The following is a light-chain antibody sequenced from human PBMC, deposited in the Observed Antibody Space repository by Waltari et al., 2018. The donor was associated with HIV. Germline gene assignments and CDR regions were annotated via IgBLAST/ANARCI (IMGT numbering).Light chain of an antibody. V-gene: IGLV1-47*01. J-gene: IGLJ1*01. Sequence: QSGLTQPPSASGTPGQRLSISCAGNNSNIGSNFVFWYRQIPGAAPPLLVYRNNQRPSGVGDRFSGSRSGASASLVISGLRVDDEADYYCASWDDGLRGHVFGSGTTVSV. CDR3: ASWDDGLRGHV. CDR1: NSNIGSNF. CDR2: RNN.